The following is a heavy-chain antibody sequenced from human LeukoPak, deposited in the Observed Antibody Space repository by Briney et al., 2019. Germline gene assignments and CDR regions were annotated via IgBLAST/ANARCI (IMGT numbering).Heavy chain of an antibody. CDR1: GFTFRNYN. CDR2: ITSSSGYI. J-gene: IGHJ1*01. Sequence: GGSLKLSCAASGFTFRNYNMNWVRQAPGKGLEWVSSITSSSGYIYYADSVKGRFTISRDNAKNSLYLQMNSLRAEDTAVYYCARDPGSLAVAYGYFQHWGQGTLVTVSS. CDR3: ARDPGSLAVAYGYFQH. V-gene: IGHV3-21*01. D-gene: IGHD6-19*01.